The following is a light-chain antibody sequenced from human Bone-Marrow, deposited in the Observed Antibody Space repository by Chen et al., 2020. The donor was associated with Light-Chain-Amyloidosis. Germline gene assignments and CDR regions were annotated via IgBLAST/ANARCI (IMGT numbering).Light chain of an antibody. CDR1: DLPTKY. J-gene: IGLJ2*01. CDR2: RDT. Sequence: SYELTPPPSVSPPPRQTARITCSGDDLPTKYAYWYQQKPGQAPVLVIHRDTERPSGISEGFSGSSSGTTATLTISGVQAEDEADYHCQSADSSGTYEVIFGGGTKLTVL. V-gene: IGLV3-25*03. CDR3: QSADSSGTYEVI.